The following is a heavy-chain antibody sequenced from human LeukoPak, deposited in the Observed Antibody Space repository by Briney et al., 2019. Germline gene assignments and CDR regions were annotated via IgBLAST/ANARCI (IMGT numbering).Heavy chain of an antibody. J-gene: IGHJ5*02. CDR2: INHSGST. Sequence: KPSETLSLTCAVYGGSFSGYYWSWIRQPPGKGLEWIGEINHSGSTNYNPSLKSRVTISVDTSKNQFSLKLSSVTAADTAVYYCARVGVITIFGVVIMPHRDNWFDPWGQGTLVTVSS. CDR3: ARVGVITIFGVVIMPHRDNWFDP. CDR1: GGSFSGYY. D-gene: IGHD3-3*01. V-gene: IGHV4-34*01.